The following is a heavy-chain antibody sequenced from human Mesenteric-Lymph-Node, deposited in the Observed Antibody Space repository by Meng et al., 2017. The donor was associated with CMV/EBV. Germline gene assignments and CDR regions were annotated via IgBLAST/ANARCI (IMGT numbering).Heavy chain of an antibody. V-gene: IGHV3-23*01. J-gene: IGHJ6*02. CDR1: GFTFSDYY. D-gene: IGHD3-3*01. CDR2: ISGSGGST. CDR3: AKGGGRLRFLEDYGMDV. Sequence: GESLKISCAASGFTFSDYYMDWVRQAPGKGLEWVSAISGSGGSTYYADSVKGRFTISRDNSKNTLYLRMNSLRAEDTAVYYCAKGGGRLRFLEDYGMDVWGQGTTVTVSS.